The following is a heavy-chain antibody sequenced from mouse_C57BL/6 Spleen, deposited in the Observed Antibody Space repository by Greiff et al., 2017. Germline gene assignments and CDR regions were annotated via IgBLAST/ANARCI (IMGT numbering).Heavy chain of an antibody. CDR3: ARSGYYYGSSYDYAMDY. Sequence: QVQLQQSGPELVKPGASVKISCKASGYSFTSYYIHWVKQRPGQGLEWIGWIYPGSGNPKYNEKFKGKATLTADTSSSTAYMQLSSLTSEDSAVYYCARSGYYYGSSYDYAMDYWGQGTSVTVSS. CDR2: IYPGSGNP. CDR1: GYSFTSYY. J-gene: IGHJ4*01. D-gene: IGHD1-1*01. V-gene: IGHV1-66*01.